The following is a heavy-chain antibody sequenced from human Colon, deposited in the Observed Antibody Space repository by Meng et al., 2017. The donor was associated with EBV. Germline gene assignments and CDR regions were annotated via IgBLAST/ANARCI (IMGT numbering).Heavy chain of an antibody. D-gene: IGHD2-15*01. CDR1: GYTFTSYA. V-gene: IGHV7-4-1*02. Sequence: QVKLVQSGSELNEPWASVKVACKASGYTFTSYAMNWVRQAPGQGLEWMGWINTNTGNPTYAQGFTGRFVFSLDTSVSTAYLQISSLKAADTAVYYCARLYCSGGSCYTIDYWGQGTLVTVSS. CDR2: INTNTGNP. J-gene: IGHJ4*02. CDR3: ARLYCSGGSCYTIDY.